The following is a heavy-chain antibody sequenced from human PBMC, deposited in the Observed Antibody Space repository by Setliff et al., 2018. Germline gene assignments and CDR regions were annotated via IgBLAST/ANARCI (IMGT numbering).Heavy chain of an antibody. CDR2: ISAYTGNT. V-gene: IGHV1-18*01. J-gene: IGHJ4*02. D-gene: IGHD2-8*01. Sequence: ASVKVSCKASGYTFTNYGINWVRQAPGQGLEWMGWISAYTGNTNYAQKLQGRVSMTTDTSTSTAYMELRSLTSDDTAVYYCSRWVRYCTTTTCQRASGAEFWGQGTLVTVSS. CDR3: SRWVRYCTTTTCQRASGAEF. CDR1: GYTFTNYG.